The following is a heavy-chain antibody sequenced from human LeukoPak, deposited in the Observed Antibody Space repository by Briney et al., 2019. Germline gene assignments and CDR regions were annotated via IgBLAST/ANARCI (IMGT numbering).Heavy chain of an antibody. V-gene: IGHV1-2*02. CDR1: GHTFTGYY. CDR3: ARGSTGDMSAFDI. Sequence: ASVKVSCKASGHTFTGYYMHWVRQAPGQGLEWMGWINPNSGGTNYAQKFQGRVTMTRDTSISTAYMELSRLRSDDTAVYYCARGSTGDMSAFDIWGQGTMVTVSS. D-gene: IGHD7-27*01. CDR2: INPNSGGT. J-gene: IGHJ3*02.